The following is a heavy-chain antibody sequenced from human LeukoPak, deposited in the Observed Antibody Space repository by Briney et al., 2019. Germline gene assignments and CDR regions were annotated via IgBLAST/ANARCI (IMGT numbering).Heavy chain of an antibody. CDR2: ISFGGTNQ. CDR1: IYTLNSYD. Sequence: GGSLTLPCGPCIYTLNSYDILWLRQAPRRGVEWVAVISFGGTNQYYADSVKGRFTISRDNSKNTLYLQMNNLRAEDTAVYYCAKEQGPDFDYWGQGTLVAVSS. V-gene: IGHV3-30*18. J-gene: IGHJ4*02. CDR3: AKEQGPDFDY.